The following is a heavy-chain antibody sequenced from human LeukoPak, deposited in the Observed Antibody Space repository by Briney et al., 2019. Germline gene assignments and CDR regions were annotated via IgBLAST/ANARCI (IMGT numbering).Heavy chain of an antibody. D-gene: IGHD1-26*01. Sequence: PGGSLRLSCAASGFTFSSYSMQWVRQTPGKGLEWVGIMSNSGENTFYGEAVKGRFTISRDNSQNTLYLQMNSLRSEDTAVYYCARVSSASGSYLNYYFDYWGQGTLVTVSS. CDR1: GFTFSSYS. J-gene: IGHJ4*02. CDR3: ARVSSASGSYLNYYFDY. V-gene: IGHV3-30*03. CDR2: MSNSGENT.